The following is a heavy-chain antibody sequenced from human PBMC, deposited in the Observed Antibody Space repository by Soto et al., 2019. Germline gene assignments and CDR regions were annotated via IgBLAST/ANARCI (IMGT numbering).Heavy chain of an antibody. D-gene: IGHD2-2*01. CDR1: GGSISSYY. Sequence: SETLSLTCTVSGGSISSYYWSWIRQPPGKGLEWIGYIYYSGSTNYNPSLKSRVTISVDTSKNQFSLKLSSVTAADTAVYYCARHKGYCSSTSCYVGWLDPWGQGTLVTVSS. CDR3: ARHKGYCSSTSCYVGWLDP. V-gene: IGHV4-59*08. J-gene: IGHJ5*02. CDR2: IYYSGST.